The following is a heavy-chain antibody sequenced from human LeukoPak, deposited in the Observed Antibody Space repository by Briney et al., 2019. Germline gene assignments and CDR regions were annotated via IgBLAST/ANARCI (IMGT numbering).Heavy chain of an antibody. D-gene: IGHD2-2*01. J-gene: IGHJ3*02. V-gene: IGHV1-8*01. CDR2: MNPNSGNT. Sequence: ASVKVSCKASGYTFTSYDINWVRQATGQGLEWMGWMNPNSGNTGYAQKFQGRVTMTRNTSISTAYMELSSLRSEDTAVYYCARDGVVVPAGEVIGAFDIWGQGTMVTVSS. CDR1: GYTFTSYD. CDR3: ARDGVVVPAGEVIGAFDI.